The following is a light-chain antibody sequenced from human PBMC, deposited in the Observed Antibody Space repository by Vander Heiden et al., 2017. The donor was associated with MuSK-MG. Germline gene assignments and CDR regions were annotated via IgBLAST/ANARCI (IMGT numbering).Light chain of an antibody. CDR3: QAWDSSTNVV. CDR2: QDS. Sequence: SSGLTQPPSVSVSPGQTASITCSGDKLGDKYACWYQQKPGQSPVPVIYQDSKRPSGIPERFSGSNSGNTATLTISGTQAMDEADYYCQAWDSSTNVVFGGGTKLTVL. V-gene: IGLV3-1*01. CDR1: KLGDKY. J-gene: IGLJ2*01.